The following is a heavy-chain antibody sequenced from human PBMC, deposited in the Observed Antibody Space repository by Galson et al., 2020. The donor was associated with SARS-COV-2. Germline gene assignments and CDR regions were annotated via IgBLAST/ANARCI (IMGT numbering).Heavy chain of an antibody. Sequence: ASETLSLTCTVSGGSISSYYWSWIRQPPGKGPEWIGYIYYSGSTNYNPSLKSRVTISVDTSKNQFSLKLSSVTAADTAVYYCARGRKVVTAIQYYFDYWGQGTLVTVSS. V-gene: IGHV4-59*01. CDR2: IYYSGST. CDR1: GGSISSYY. J-gene: IGHJ4*02. CDR3: ARGRKVVTAIQYYFDY. D-gene: IGHD2-21*02.